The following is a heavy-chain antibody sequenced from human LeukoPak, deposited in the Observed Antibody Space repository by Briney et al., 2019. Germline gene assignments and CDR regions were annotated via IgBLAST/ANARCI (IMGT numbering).Heavy chain of an antibody. CDR3: AKDAGGYGSEPDDAFDI. CDR1: GFTFSSYG. J-gene: IGHJ3*02. D-gene: IGHD3-10*01. V-gene: IGHV3-30*02. Sequence: GRSLRLACAASGFTFSSYGMHWVRQAPGKGLEWVAFIRYDGSNKYYADSVKGRFTISRDNSKNTLYLQMNSLRAEDTAVYYCAKDAGGYGSEPDDAFDIWGQGTMVTVSS. CDR2: IRYDGSNK.